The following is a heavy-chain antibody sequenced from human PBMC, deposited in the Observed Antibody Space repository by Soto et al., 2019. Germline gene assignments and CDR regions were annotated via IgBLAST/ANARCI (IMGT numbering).Heavy chain of an antibody. J-gene: IGHJ4*02. CDR3: ARQRTTVVTQAYFDH. D-gene: IGHD2-21*02. V-gene: IGHV4-39*01. CDR1: GESISSGSYY. CDR2: IYYSGRT. Sequence: SETLSLSYIVSGESISSGSYYWVWIRQPPGKGLEWIGSIYYSGRTYYNPSFKSRVTISIDTSKNQFSLKLSSVTATDTAVYYCARQRTTVVTQAYFDHWGQGSLVTVS.